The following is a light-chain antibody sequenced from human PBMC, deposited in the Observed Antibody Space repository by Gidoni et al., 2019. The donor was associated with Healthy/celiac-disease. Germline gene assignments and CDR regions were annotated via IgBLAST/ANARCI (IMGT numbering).Light chain of an antibody. CDR1: QSISSY. V-gene: IGKV1-39*01. CDR3: QQSNSNPRT. J-gene: IGKJ1*01. Sequence: DIQMTQSPSSLSASVGDRVTITCRASQSISSYLNWYQQKQGKAPKLLIYAASSLQSGVPSRFSGSGSGTDFTLTISSLQPEDFATYYCQQSNSNPRTFGQGTKVEIK. CDR2: AAS.